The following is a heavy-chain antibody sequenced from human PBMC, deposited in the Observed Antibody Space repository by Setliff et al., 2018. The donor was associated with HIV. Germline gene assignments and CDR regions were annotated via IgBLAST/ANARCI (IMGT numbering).Heavy chain of an antibody. V-gene: IGHV4-39*01. Sequence: SETLSLTCSVSGASVSSGTYSWGWIRQPPGKGLKWIGSLYSSGRTFFKSSLRSRVTISVDTSRNQFSLRLDSSTAADTAIYFCAASYGSSWFGPFDYWGQGTLVTVSS. J-gene: IGHJ4*02. CDR1: GASVSSGTYS. CDR3: AASYGSSWFGPFDY. D-gene: IGHD6-13*01. CDR2: LYSSGRT.